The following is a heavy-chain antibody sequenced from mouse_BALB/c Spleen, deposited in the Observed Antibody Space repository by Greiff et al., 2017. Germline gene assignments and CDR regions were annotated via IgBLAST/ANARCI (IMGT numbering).Heavy chain of an antibody. Sequence: QVQLQQSGAELAKPGASVKMSCKASGYTFTSYWMHWVKQRPGQGLEWIGYINPSTGYTEYNQKFKDKATLTADKSSSTAYMQLSSLTSEDSAVYYCARGHVSYYVNSGWYFDVWGAGTTVTVSA. D-gene: IGHD2-10*01. CDR1: GYTFTSYW. V-gene: IGHV1-7*01. CDR2: INPSTGYT. CDR3: ARGHVSYYVNSGWYFDV. J-gene: IGHJ1*01.